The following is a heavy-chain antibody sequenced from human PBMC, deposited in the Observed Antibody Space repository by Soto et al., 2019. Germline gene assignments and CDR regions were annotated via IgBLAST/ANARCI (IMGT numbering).Heavy chain of an antibody. CDR3: ARDRVPAHYGDYEGFDY. CDR2: IIPIFGTA. D-gene: IGHD4-17*01. J-gene: IGHJ4*02. V-gene: IGHV1-69*13. Sequence: SVKVSCKASGSTFSSYAISWVRQAPGQGLEWMGGIIPIFGTANYAQKFQGRVTITADESTSTAYMELSSLRSEDTAVYYCARDRVPAHYGDYEGFDYWGQGTLVTVSS. CDR1: GSTFSSYA.